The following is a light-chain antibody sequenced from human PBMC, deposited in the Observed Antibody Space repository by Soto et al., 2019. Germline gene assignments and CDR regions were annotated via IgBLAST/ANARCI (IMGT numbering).Light chain of an antibody. CDR3: SSYAGSSNFVV. CDR2: EVS. CDR1: SSDVGGYDY. J-gene: IGLJ2*01. V-gene: IGLV2-8*01. Sequence: QSPLTQPPSASGSPGQSVTMSCSGTSSDVGGYDYVSWYQQHPGKAPKLMIYEVSKRPSGVPDRFFGSKSGNTASLTVSGLQAEDEADYYCSSYAGSSNFVVFGGGTQLTVL.